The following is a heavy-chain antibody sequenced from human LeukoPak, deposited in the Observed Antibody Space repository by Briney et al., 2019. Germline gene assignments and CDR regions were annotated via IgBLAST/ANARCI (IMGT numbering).Heavy chain of an antibody. CDR2: ISSSSSTI. V-gene: IGHV3-48*01. J-gene: IGHJ6*03. Sequence: GGSLRLSCAASGFTFSSYNMNWVRQAPGKGLEWVSYISSSSSTIYYADSVKGRFTISRDNAKNSLYLQMNSLRAEDTAVYYCARILFGYSRSWWIMDVWGKGTTVTVSS. CDR3: ARILFGYSRSWWIMDV. D-gene: IGHD6-13*01. CDR1: GFTFSSYN.